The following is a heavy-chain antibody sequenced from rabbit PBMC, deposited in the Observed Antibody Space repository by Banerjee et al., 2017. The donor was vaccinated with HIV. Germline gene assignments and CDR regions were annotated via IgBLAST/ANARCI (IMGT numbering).Heavy chain of an antibody. CDR1: GIDFCSYG. J-gene: IGHJ2*01. V-gene: IGHV1S47*01. Sequence: QVQLVESGGGLVTLGGSLKLSCKASGIDFCSYGISWVRQAPGKGLEWIAYIYPDYGSTDYASWVNGRFTISLDNAQNTVFLQMTSLTAADTATYFCGRDTSSSGGFAFDPWGQGTLVTVS. D-gene: IGHD1-1*01. CDR3: GRDTSSSGGFAFDP. CDR2: IYPDYGST.